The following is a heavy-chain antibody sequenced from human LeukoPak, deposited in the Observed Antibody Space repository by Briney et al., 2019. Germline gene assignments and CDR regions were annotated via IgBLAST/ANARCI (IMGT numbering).Heavy chain of an antibody. D-gene: IGHD1-26*01. CDR3: ARIEWERLGRAFDI. J-gene: IGHJ3*02. Sequence: PGESMRFSCEAIGSTVVDIYMTWVGQAPGKGLEWVSSIYSAGATHYAESVKGRFTISRDNSKNTLYLQMNSLRAEDMAVYYCARIEWERLGRAFDIWGQGTMVTVSS. CDR1: GSTVVDIY. CDR2: IYSAGAT. V-gene: IGHV3-53*01.